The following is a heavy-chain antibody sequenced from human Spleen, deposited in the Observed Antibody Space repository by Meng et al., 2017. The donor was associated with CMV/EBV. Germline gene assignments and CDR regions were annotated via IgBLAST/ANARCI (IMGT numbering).Heavy chain of an antibody. Sequence: SGLTFSNFWMHWGRQAPGEGLVWVSAISGSGGSTYYADSVKGRFTISRDNSKNTLYLQMNSLRAEDTAVYYCAKDANYDFWSGYPDYWGQGTLVTVSS. CDR1: GLTFSNFW. J-gene: IGHJ4*02. CDR2: ISGSGGST. CDR3: AKDANYDFWSGYPDY. D-gene: IGHD3-3*01. V-gene: IGHV3-23*01.